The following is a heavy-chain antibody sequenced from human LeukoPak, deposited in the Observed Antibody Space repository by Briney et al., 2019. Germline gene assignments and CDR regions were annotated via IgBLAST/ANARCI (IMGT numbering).Heavy chain of an antibody. V-gene: IGHV3-23*01. Sequence: GGSLRLSCAASGFTFSSYAMSWVRQAPGKGLEWVSAISGSGGSTYYADSVKGRFTIPRDNSKNTLYLQMNSLRAEDTAVYYCAKGVGVAGTENAFDIWGQGTMVTVSS. CDR3: AKGVGVAGTENAFDI. CDR2: ISGSGGST. D-gene: IGHD6-19*01. J-gene: IGHJ3*02. CDR1: GFTFSSYA.